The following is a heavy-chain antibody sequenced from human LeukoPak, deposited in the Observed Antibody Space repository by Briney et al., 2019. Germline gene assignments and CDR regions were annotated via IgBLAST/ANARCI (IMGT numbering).Heavy chain of an antibody. J-gene: IGHJ6*02. V-gene: IGHV4-59*01. CDR3: ARDVVVAGTPGYYYAVDV. CDR2: IYYSGST. CDR1: GDSISSYY. Sequence: SETLSLTCSVSGDSISSYYWSWIRQAPGKGLEWIGNIYYSGSTNYNPSLKSRVTMSVDTSKVQFSLKLSNVTAADTAVYYCARDVVVAGTPGYYYAVDVWGQGTTVTVSS. D-gene: IGHD6-19*01.